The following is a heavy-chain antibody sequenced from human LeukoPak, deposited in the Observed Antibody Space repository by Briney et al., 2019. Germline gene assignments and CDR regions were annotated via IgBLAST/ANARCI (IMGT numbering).Heavy chain of an antibody. Sequence: SETLSLTCTVSGGSISSYYWSWIRQPAGKGLEWIGRIYTSGSTNYNPSLKSRVTISVDTSKNQFSLKLSSVTAADTAVYYCARESTRITIFGVVIPDAFDIWGQGTMVTVSS. J-gene: IGHJ3*02. CDR1: GGSISSYY. CDR3: ARESTRITIFGVVIPDAFDI. D-gene: IGHD3-3*01. CDR2: IYTSGST. V-gene: IGHV4-4*07.